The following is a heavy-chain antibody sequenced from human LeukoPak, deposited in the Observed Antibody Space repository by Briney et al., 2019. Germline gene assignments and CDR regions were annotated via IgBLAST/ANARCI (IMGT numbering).Heavy chain of an antibody. D-gene: IGHD4-17*01. CDR2: ISAYNGNT. CDR3: ARDSDTDYGDPGEAFDI. Sequence: ASVKVSCKASGYTFTSYGISWVRQAPGQGLEWMGWISAYNGNTNYAQKLQGRVTMTTDTSTSTAYMELRSLRSDDTAVYYCARDSDTDYGDPGEAFDIWGQGTMVTVSS. CDR1: GYTFTSYG. V-gene: IGHV1-18*01. J-gene: IGHJ3*02.